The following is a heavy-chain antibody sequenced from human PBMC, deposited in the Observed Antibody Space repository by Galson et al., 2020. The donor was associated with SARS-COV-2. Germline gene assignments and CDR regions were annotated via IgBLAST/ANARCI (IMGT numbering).Heavy chain of an antibody. V-gene: IGHV1-24*01. Sequence: GESPKIPCKVSGYTLPELSMHWVRQAPGKGLEWMGGFEPEDGETIYAQKFQGRVTMTEDTSTDTAYMELSSLRSEDTAVYYCATSAAIRRENWFDPWGQGTLVTVSS. D-gene: IGHD2-2*01. CDR1: GYTLPELS. J-gene: IGHJ5*02. CDR2: FEPEDGET. CDR3: ATSAAIRRENWFDP.